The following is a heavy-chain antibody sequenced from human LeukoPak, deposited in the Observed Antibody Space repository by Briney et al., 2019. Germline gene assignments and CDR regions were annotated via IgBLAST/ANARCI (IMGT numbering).Heavy chain of an antibody. J-gene: IGHJ5*02. CDR3: ARAYGDPIWFDP. CDR2: INPNSGGT. Sequence: ASVKVSCKASGYTFTSYGISWVRQAPGQGLEWMGWINPNSGGTNYAQKFQGRVTMTRDTSISTAYMELSRLRSDDTAVYYCARAYGDPIWFDPWGQGTLVTVSS. D-gene: IGHD4-17*01. CDR1: GYTFTSYG. V-gene: IGHV1-2*02.